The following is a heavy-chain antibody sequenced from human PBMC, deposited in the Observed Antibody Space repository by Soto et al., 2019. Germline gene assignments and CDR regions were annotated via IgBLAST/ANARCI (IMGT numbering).Heavy chain of an antibody. Sequence: SETLSLTCIVSGGSISSNDFYWSWIRQHPGKGLEWIGYIYYSGNTYYNPSLKSRVTILVDTSKNQFSLKLTSVNAADTAVYYCTRGGDAYKNGHWGQGTLVTVSS. D-gene: IGHD2-21*01. CDR2: IYYSGNT. J-gene: IGHJ4*02. CDR1: GGSISSNDFY. CDR3: TRGGDAYKNGH. V-gene: IGHV4-31*03.